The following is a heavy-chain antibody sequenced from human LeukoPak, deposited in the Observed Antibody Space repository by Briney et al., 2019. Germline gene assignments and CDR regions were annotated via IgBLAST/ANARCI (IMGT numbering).Heavy chain of an antibody. CDR2: IYPGDSNT. Sequence: GESLKISCKVSEYNFSNDSIGWVRQMPGRGLEWIGIIYPGDSNTRYSPSFQGQVTISADKSISTAYLQWSSLKASDTAVYYCARRTYIPFNHGMDVWGQGTTVTVSS. CDR1: EYNFSNDS. V-gene: IGHV5-51*01. J-gene: IGHJ6*02. D-gene: IGHD2-21*01. CDR3: ARRTYIPFNHGMDV.